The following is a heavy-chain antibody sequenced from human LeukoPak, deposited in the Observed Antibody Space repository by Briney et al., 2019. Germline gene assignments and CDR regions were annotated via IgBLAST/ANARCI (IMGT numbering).Heavy chain of an antibody. Sequence: SETLSLTCTVSGGSISSYYWSWIRQPPGKGLAWIGYIYYSGSTNYNPSLKSRVTISVDTSKNQFSPKLSSVTAADTAVYYCASGIAVAGTRGDYWGQGTLVTVSS. J-gene: IGHJ4*02. D-gene: IGHD6-19*01. CDR1: GGSISSYY. CDR3: ASGIAVAGTRGDY. CDR2: IYYSGST. V-gene: IGHV4-59*01.